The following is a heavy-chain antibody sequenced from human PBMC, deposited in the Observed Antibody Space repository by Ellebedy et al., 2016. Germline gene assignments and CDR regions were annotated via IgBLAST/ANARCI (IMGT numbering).Heavy chain of an antibody. CDR2: MHQNGIT. Sequence: SETLSLTCSVSGYSIRSGYYWGWIRQPPGKGLEWIGSMHQNGITYYNPSLNSRVAISIDTPKNQFSLRLSSMTAADTAVYYCARVGGSPQAVFDYWGQGILVTVSS. CDR1: GYSIRSGYY. J-gene: IGHJ4*02. CDR3: ARVGGSPQAVFDY. D-gene: IGHD1-26*01. V-gene: IGHV4-38-2*02.